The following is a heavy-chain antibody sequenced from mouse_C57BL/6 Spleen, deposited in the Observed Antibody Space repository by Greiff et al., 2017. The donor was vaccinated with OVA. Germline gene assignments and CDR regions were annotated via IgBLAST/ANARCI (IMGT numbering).Heavy chain of an antibody. CDR2: ILPGSGST. Sequence: QVQLQQSGAELMKPGASVKLSCKATGYTFTSYWIEWVKQRPGHGLEWIGEILPGSGSTNYNEKFKGKATFTADTSSNTAYMQLSSLTTEDSAIYYCANGRYDYDDAPLGDWGQGTLVTVSA. J-gene: IGHJ3*01. CDR3: ANGRYDYDDAPLGD. CDR1: GYTFTSYW. V-gene: IGHV1-9*01. D-gene: IGHD2-4*01.